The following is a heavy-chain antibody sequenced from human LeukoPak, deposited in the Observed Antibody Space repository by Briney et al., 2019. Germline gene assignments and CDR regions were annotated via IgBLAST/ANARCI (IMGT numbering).Heavy chain of an antibody. V-gene: IGHV3-23*01. CDR3: AKKGYNYGYYMDV. D-gene: IGHD5-18*01. J-gene: IGHJ6*03. Sequence: PPGGSLRLSCAASGFTFSSYSMNWVRQAPGKGLEWVSRISGSGDNTYYADSVKGRFTISRDNSKNTLYLQMNSLRAEDTAVYYCAKKGYNYGYYMDVWGKGTTVTVSS. CDR2: ISGSGDNT. CDR1: GFTFSSYS.